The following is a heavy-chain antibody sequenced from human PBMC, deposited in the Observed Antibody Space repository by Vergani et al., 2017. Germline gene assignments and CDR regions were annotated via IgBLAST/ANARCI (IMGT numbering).Heavy chain of an antibody. J-gene: IGHJ6*02. CDR2: IKSKTDGGTT. CDR3: TSQPRVVVTAIQYYYGMDV. V-gene: IGHV3-15*01. D-gene: IGHD2-21*02. CDR1: GFTFSNAW. Sequence: EVQLVESGGGLVKPGGSLRLSCAASGFTFSNAWMSWVRQAPGKGLEWVGRIKSKTDGGTTDYAAPVKGRFTISRDDSKNTLYLQMNSLKTEDTAVYYCTSQPRVVVTAIQYYYGMDVWGQGTTVTVSS.